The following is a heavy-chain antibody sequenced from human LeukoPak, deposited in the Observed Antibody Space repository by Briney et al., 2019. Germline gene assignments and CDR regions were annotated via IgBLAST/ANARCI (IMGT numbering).Heavy chain of an antibody. CDR2: ISAYNGNT. V-gene: IGHV1-18*01. D-gene: IGHD2-21*01. J-gene: IGHJ5*02. CDR1: GYTFTSYG. Sequence: GASVKVSCKASGYTFTSYGISWVRQAPGQGLEWMGWISAYNGNTNYAQKLQGRVTTTTDTSTSTAYMELRSLRSDDTAVYYCARSAVVIAHNADWFDPWGQGPLVAVSS. CDR3: ARSAVVIAHNADWFDP.